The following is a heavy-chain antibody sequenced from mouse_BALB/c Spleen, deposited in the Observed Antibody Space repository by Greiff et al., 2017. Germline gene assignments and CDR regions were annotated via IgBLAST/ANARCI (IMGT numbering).Heavy chain of an antibody. CDR2: ISYSGST. CDR3: ARQSTFEYFDY. D-gene: IGHD5-1*01. CDR1: GYSITSDYA. J-gene: IGHJ2*01. V-gene: IGHV3-2*02. Sequence: EVMLVESGPGLVKPSQSLSLTCTVTGYSITSDYAWNWIRQFPGNKLEWMGYISYSGSTSYNPSLKSRISITRDTSKNQFFLQLNSVTTEDTATYYCARQSTFEYFDYWGQGTTLTVSS.